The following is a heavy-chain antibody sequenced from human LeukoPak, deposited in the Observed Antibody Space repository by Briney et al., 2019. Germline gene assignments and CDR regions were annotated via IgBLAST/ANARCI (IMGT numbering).Heavy chain of an antibody. D-gene: IGHD3-10*01. J-gene: IGHJ5*02. CDR3: ARRIKRLLWFGELSP. Sequence: PSETLSLTCTVSGGSISSYYWSWIRQPPGKGLEWIGYIYYSGSTNYNPSLKSRVTISVDTSKNQFSLKLSSVTAADTAVYYCARRIKRLLWFGELSPWGQGTLVTVSS. V-gene: IGHV4-59*08. CDR1: GGSISSYY. CDR2: IYYSGST.